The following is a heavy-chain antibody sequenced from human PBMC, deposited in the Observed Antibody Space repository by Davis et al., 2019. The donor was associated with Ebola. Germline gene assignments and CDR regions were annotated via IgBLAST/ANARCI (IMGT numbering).Heavy chain of an antibody. CDR3: ARGSGSWYYYNILF. CDR1: GGSFSGYY. J-gene: IGHJ6*02. V-gene: IGHV4-34*01. CDR2: INHSGST. Sequence: SETLSLTCAVYGGSFSGYYWSWIRQPPGKGLEWIGEINHSGSTNYNPSLKSRVTISVDTSKNQFSLKLSSVTAADTAVYYCARGSGSWYYYNILFWGQGTTVTVFS. D-gene: IGHD6-13*01.